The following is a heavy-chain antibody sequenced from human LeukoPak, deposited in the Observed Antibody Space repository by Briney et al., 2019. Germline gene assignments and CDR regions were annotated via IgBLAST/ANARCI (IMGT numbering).Heavy chain of an antibody. CDR2: ISGSGGTT. CDR1: GFTFSSYA. V-gene: IGHV3-23*01. D-gene: IGHD1-26*01. J-gene: IGHJ4*02. Sequence: AGGSLRLSCAASGFTFSSYAMSWVRQAPGKGLEWVSTISGSGGTTYYADSVKGRFTISRDNSKNTLYLQMNSLRAEDTAVYYCAKILLSYRYFDYWGQGTLVTVSS. CDR3: AKILLSYRYFDY.